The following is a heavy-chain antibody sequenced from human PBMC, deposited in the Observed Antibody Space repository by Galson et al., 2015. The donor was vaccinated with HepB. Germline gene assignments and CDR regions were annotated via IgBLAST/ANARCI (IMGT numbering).Heavy chain of an antibody. J-gene: IGHJ4*02. D-gene: IGHD3-22*01. CDR1: GGTFSSYA. Sequence: SVKVSCKASGGTFSSYAISWVRQAPGQGLEWMGGIIPIFGTANYAQKFQGRVTITADESTSTAYMELSSLRSEDTAVYYCASNYYDSSGYQYYFDYWGQGTLVTVSS. V-gene: IGHV1-69*13. CDR3: ASNYYDSSGYQYYFDY. CDR2: IIPIFGTA.